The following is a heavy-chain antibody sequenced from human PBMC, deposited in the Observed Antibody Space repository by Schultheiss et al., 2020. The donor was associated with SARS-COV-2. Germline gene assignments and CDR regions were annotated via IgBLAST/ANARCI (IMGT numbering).Heavy chain of an antibody. V-gene: IGHV4-59*01. CDR1: GGSISLYY. J-gene: IGHJ4*02. CDR3: ARGGIAAAGTGDY. CDR2: IYYSGST. Sequence: SETLSLTCTVSGGSISLYYWSWIRQPPGKGLEWIGYIYYSGSTNYNPSLKSRVTISVDTSKNQFSLKLSSVTAADTAVYYCARGGIAAAGTGDYWGQGTLVTVSS. D-gene: IGHD6-13*01.